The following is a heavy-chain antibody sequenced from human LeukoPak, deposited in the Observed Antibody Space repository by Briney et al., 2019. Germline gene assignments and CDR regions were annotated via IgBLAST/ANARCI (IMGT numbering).Heavy chain of an antibody. CDR2: IYYSGST. V-gene: IGHV4-59*01. CDR3: ASHHPESERSGWYGPFDY. J-gene: IGHJ4*02. D-gene: IGHD6-19*01. Sequence: SETLSLTCTVSGGSISSYYWSWIRQPPGKGLEWIGYIYYSGSTNYNPSLKSRVTISVDTSKNQFSLKLSSVTAADTAVYYCASHHPESERSGWYGPFDYWGQGTLVTVSS. CDR1: GGSISSYY.